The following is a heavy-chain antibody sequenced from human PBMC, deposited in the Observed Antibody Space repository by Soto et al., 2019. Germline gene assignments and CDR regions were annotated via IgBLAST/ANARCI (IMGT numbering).Heavy chain of an antibody. CDR3: ARLRESSGYQTGPFDY. V-gene: IGHV5-10-1*01. CDR1: GYSFTSFW. J-gene: IGHJ4*02. CDR2: IDPSDSYT. Sequence: GESLNLSCNGSGYSFTSFWISWVRQMPGKGLEWMGRIDPSDSYTNYSPSFQGHVTISADKSISTAYLQWSSLKASDTAMYYCARLRESSGYQTGPFDYWGQGTLVTVSS. D-gene: IGHD3-22*01.